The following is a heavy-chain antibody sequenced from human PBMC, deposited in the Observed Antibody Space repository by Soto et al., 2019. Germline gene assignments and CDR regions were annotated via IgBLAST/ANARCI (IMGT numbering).Heavy chain of an antibody. J-gene: IGHJ4*02. V-gene: IGHV4-30-2*01. CDR1: GASITYGAYS. D-gene: IGHD3-10*01. Sequence: QLQLHMSGSGLVKPSQTLSLTCTVSGASITYGAYSWSWIRQTPGKGLEWIGYINHLETTFYNPSLESRPTPPKDKTKNQFPLNLKSISAADRAVYFCARGGGFDSFDYWGQGILVTVSS. CDR3: ARGGGFDSFDY. CDR2: INHLETT.